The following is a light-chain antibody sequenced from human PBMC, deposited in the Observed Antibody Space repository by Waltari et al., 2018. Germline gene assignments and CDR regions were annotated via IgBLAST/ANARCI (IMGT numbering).Light chain of an antibody. CDR2: DVS. CDR3: RSFTSSNSWV. Sequence: QSALTQPASVSGSPGQSITISCTGTSSYVGGYNYVSWYQQHPGKAPKLMIYDVSNRPSGVSNRFSGSKSGNTASLTISGLQAEDEADYYCRSFTSSNSWVFGGGTKLTVL. J-gene: IGLJ3*02. CDR1: SSYVGGYNY. V-gene: IGLV2-14*03.